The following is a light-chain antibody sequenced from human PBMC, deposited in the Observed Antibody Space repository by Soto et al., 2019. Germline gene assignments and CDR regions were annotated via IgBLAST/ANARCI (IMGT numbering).Light chain of an antibody. CDR2: GAS. J-gene: IGKJ4*01. CDR1: QSVSSN. V-gene: IGKV3-15*01. CDR3: QQYNDWHLT. Sequence: EIVMTHSPATLSVSPGERATLSCSASQSVSSNLAWYQHKPGQAPRLLIYGASTRATGIPARFSGSGSGTEFTLTISSLQSEDFAVYYCQQYNDWHLTFDGGTKVDIK.